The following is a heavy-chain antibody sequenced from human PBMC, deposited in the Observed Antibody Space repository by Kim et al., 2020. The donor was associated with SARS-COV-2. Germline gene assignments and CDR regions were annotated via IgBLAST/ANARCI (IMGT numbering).Heavy chain of an antibody. V-gene: IGHV3-21*01. CDR2: ISSSSSYI. CDR1: GFTFSSYS. J-gene: IGHJ4*02. Sequence: GGSLRLSCAASGFTFSSYSMNWVRQAPGKGLEWVSSISSSSSYIYYADSVKGRFTISRDNAKNSLYLQMNSLRAEDTAVYYCARDQGGWGLYYFDYWGQGTLVTVSS. CDR3: ARDQGGWGLYYFDY. D-gene: IGHD3-10*01.